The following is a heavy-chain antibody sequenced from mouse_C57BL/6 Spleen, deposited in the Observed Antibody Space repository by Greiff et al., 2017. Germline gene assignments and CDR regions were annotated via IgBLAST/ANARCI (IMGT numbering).Heavy chain of an antibody. J-gene: IGHJ3*01. CDR3: ARKVYYGN. CDR2: IDPSDSYT. D-gene: IGHD1-1*01. V-gene: IGHV1-50*01. CDR1: GYTFTSYW. Sequence: QVQLQQPGAELVKPGASVKLSCKASGYTFTSYWMQWVKQRPGQGLEWIGEIDPSDSYTNYNQKFKGKATLTVDTSSSTAYMQLSSLTSEDSAVYYCARKVYYGNWGKGTLATVSA.